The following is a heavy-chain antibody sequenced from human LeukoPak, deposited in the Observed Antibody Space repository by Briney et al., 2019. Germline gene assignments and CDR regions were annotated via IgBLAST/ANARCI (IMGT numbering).Heavy chain of an antibody. J-gene: IGHJ2*01. Sequence: GSLRLSSAASGPTFPRYAFAWVRQAPGRGLQWVSGISGSGRDTFYSDSVKGRFTISRDNSKNTHHLQMSSLTAEDTAVYYCAKWGDFWTGLNNWYFELWGRGTLVTVSS. CDR3: AKWGDFWTGLNNWYFEL. CDR1: GPTFPRYA. D-gene: IGHD3/OR15-3a*01. V-gene: IGHV3-23*01. CDR2: ISGSGRDT.